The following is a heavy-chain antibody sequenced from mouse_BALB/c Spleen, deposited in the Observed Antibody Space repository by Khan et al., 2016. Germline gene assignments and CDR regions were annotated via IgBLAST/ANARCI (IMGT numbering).Heavy chain of an antibody. CDR1: GFNIKDTY. CDR2: IDPANGNT. D-gene: IGHD2-3*01. J-gene: IGHJ3*01. CDR3: VRPFYDGYYGFAY. Sequence: VRLQQSGAELVKPGASVKLSCTASGFNIKDTYIHWVKQSPEQGLEWIGGIDPANGNTKFDPKFQGKATITTDTSSNTAYLQLSSLTSEDTAIYYSVRPFYDGYYGFAYWGQGTLVTVSA. V-gene: IGHV14-3*02.